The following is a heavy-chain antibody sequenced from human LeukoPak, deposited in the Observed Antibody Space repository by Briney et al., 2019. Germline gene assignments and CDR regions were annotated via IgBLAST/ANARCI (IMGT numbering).Heavy chain of an antibody. V-gene: IGHV3-30*18. CDR2: ISYDGSNK. J-gene: IGHJ5*02. D-gene: IGHD6-19*01. Sequence: GGSLRLSCAASGFTFSSYWMSWVRQAPGKGLEWVAVISYDGSNKYYADSVKGRFTISRDNSKNTLYLQMNSLRAEDTAVYYCAKSPEAYSSGSPWWFDPWGQGTLVTVSS. CDR3: AKSPEAYSSGSPWWFDP. CDR1: GFTFSSYW.